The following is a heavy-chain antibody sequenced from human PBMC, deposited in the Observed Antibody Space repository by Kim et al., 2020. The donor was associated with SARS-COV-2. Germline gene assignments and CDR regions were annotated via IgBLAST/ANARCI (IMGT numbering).Heavy chain of an antibody. CDR2: SN. V-gene: IGHV4-34*01. Sequence: SNNYSPYLQDRLTISVDMSKNQFSLKLASVTAADTAVYFCARAIDTSGYYYWGQGTLVTVSS. CDR3: ARAIDTSGYYY. J-gene: IGHJ4*02. D-gene: IGHD3-22*01.